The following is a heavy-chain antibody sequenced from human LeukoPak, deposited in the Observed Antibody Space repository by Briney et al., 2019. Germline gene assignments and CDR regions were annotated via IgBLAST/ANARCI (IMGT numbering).Heavy chain of an antibody. CDR1: GYTFTSYA. J-gene: IGHJ4*02. V-gene: IGHV1-69*13. Sequence: GASVKVSCKASGYTFTSYAISWVRQAPGQGLEWMGGIIPIFGTANYAQKFQGRVTITADESTSTAYIELSSLRSEDTAVYYCARDIEDSGSYYRPGYWGQGTLVTVSS. CDR3: ARDIEDSGSYYRPGY. CDR2: IIPIFGTA. D-gene: IGHD1-26*01.